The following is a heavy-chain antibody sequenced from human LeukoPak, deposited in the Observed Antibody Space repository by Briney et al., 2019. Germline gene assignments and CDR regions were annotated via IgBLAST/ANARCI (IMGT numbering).Heavy chain of an antibody. V-gene: IGHV3-30-3*01. CDR3: ARDTVTPHFDY. Sequence: GGSLRLSCAASGFTFSSYAMHWVRQAPGKGLEWVAVISYDGSNKYYADSVKGRFTISRDNAKNSLYLQMNSLRAEDTAVYYCARDTVTPHFDYWGQGTLVTVSS. CDR2: ISYDGSNK. D-gene: IGHD4-17*01. J-gene: IGHJ4*02. CDR1: GFTFSSYA.